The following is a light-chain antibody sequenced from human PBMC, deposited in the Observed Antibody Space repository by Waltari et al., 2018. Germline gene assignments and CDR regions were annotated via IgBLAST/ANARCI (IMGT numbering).Light chain of an antibody. CDR1: SSDIGDYEY. CDR3: CSYAGTNNFYV. Sequence: QSALTQPPSASGSPGESVTISCTGTSSDIGDYEYVSWYQQHPGKAPKLMIYEVIKRPSGVPYRFSGSKSGNTASLTVSGLQAEDEADYYCCSYAGTNNFYVFGTGTKVTVL. J-gene: IGLJ1*01. V-gene: IGLV2-8*01. CDR2: EVI.